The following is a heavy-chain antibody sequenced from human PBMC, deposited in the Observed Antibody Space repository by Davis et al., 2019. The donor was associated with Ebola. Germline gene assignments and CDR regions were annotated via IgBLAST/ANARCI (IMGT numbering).Heavy chain of an antibody. CDR1: GGSISSSSYY. CDR3: ARDIVVVPAAILYYYYGMDV. Sequence: PSETLSLTCTVSGGSISSSSYYWGWIRQPPGKGLEWIGSIYYSGSTYYNPSLKSRVTISVDTSKNQFSLKLSSVTAADTAVYYCARDIVVVPAAILYYYYGMDVWGQGTTVTVSS. D-gene: IGHD2-2*01. J-gene: IGHJ6*02. CDR2: IYYSGST. V-gene: IGHV4-39*07.